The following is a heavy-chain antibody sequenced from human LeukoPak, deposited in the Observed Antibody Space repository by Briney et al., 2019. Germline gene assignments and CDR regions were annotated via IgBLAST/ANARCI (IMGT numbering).Heavy chain of an antibody. CDR3: ARDYYDSYDFWSGPLDY. CDR2: IIPIFGTA. D-gene: IGHD3-3*01. CDR1: GGTFSSYD. Sequence: SVKVSCKASGGTFSSYDISWVRQAPGQGLEWMGGIIPIFGTANYAQKFQGRVTITADESTSTAYMELSSLRSEDTAVYYCARDYYDSYDFWSGPLDYWGQGTLVTVSS. J-gene: IGHJ4*02. V-gene: IGHV1-69*01.